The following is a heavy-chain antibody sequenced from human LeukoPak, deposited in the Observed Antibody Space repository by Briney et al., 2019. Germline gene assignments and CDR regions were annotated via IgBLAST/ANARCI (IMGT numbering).Heavy chain of an antibody. V-gene: IGHV3-21*01. CDR1: GFTFSDYS. D-gene: IGHD2-15*01. J-gene: IGHJ4*02. CDR3: SRGSYNSGGTSDY. CDR2: ISTSGNYI. Sequence: PGGSLRLSCAASGFTFSDYSMNWVRQAPGKGLEWVSYISTSGNYIHYADSVKGRFTISRDNAKNSLYLQMNSLRAEDTAVYYCSRGSYNSGGTSDYWGQGNLVTVSS.